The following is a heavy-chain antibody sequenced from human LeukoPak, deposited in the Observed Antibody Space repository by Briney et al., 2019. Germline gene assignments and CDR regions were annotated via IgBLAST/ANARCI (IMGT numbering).Heavy chain of an antibody. J-gene: IGHJ3*02. CDR1: GGSISSGNYY. CDR3: ARRLDSSGRSDAFDI. Sequence: PSQTLSLTCTVPGGSISSGNYYWSWIRQNPGKGLEWMGFIHDSGSTYYSPSLKSRVNISSDTSKNQFSLKLRAVTAADTAVYYCARRLDSSGRSDAFDIWGQGTMVTVSS. V-gene: IGHV4-31*03. CDR2: IHDSGST. D-gene: IGHD3-22*01.